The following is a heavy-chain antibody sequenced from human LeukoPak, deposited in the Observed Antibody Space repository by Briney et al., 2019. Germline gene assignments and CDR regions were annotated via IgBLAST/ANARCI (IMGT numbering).Heavy chain of an antibody. Sequence: GSSVKVSCKASVGTFSSYAISWVRQAPGHGLEWMGRIIPILGIANYAQKFQGRVTITADKSTGTAYMELSSLRSEDTAVYYCARGVSLNYYYYYGMDVWGQGTTVTVSS. J-gene: IGHJ6*02. D-gene: IGHD3-16*02. V-gene: IGHV1-69*04. CDR3: ARGVSLNYYYYYGMDV. CDR2: IIPILGIA. CDR1: VGTFSSYA.